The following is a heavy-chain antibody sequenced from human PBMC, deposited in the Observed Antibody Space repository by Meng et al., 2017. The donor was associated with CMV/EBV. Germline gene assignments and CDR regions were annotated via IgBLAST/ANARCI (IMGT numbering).Heavy chain of an antibody. CDR2: INHSGST. Sequence: CAVYGGSFSGYYWSWIRQPPGKGLEWIGEINHSGSTNSNPSLKSRVTISVDTSKNQFSLKLSSVTAADTAVYYCARDYGGNSEWYFDLWGRGTLVTVSS. J-gene: IGHJ2*01. CDR3: ARDYGGNSEWYFDL. V-gene: IGHV4-34*01. CDR1: GGSFSGYY. D-gene: IGHD4-23*01.